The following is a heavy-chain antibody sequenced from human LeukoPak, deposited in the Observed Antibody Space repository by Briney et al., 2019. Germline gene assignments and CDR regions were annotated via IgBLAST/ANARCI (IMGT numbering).Heavy chain of an antibody. CDR3: VRDWSMLSFGDLVPYILAY. J-gene: IGHJ4*02. CDR2: ISNDRSKK. D-gene: IGHD3-10*01. CDR1: GFTFGTVA. Sequence: GGSLSLFCAAAGFTFGTVAMSWLRQAPCEGLEWVAVISNDRSKKYYADSVKGRFTISRDNSKDTLYLQMNSLRAEDTAVYYCVRDWSMLSFGDLVPYILAYWGQGTLVTVSS. V-gene: IGHV3-30*01.